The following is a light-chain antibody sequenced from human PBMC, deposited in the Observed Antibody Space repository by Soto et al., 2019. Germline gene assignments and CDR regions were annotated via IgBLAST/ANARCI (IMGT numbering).Light chain of an antibody. Sequence: QSALTQPASVSGSPGQSIAISCAGTSSDVGNYNLVSWYQQHPGKAPKLMVYEGNKRPSGVSSRFSGSKSGNTASLTISGLQAEDEAECYCCSYAASSGLVVFGGGTKLTVL. J-gene: IGLJ2*01. V-gene: IGLV2-23*01. CDR2: EGN. CDR1: SSDVGNYNL. CDR3: CSYAASSGLVV.